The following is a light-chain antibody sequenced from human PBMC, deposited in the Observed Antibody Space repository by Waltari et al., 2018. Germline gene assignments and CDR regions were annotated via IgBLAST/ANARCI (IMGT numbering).Light chain of an antibody. CDR2: GAS. V-gene: IGKV3-20*01. CDR1: QSVSRA. Sequence: EIVLMQSPGTLSLSIGERATLSCRASQSVSRALTWYQQKPGQAPRLLIYGASTRATGIPDRFSGSGSGTDFSLTISRLEPDDFAVYYCQHYLRLPVTFGQGTTVEI. J-gene: IGKJ1*01. CDR3: QHYLRLPVT.